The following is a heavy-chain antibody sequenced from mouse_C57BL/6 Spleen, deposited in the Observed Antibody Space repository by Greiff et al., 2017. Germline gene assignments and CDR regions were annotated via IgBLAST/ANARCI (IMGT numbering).Heavy chain of an antibody. CDR1: GYTFTGYW. CDR2: ILPGSGST. Sequence: VKLMESGAELMKPGASVKLSCKATGYTFTGYWIEWVKQRPGHGLEWIGEILPGSGSTNYNEKFKGKAPFTAATSSDTAYMQLSSLTTEDYAIDYCARDSPYYYGSKGYFDVWGTGTTVTVSS. V-gene: IGHV1-9*01. CDR3: ARDSPYYYGSKGYFDV. J-gene: IGHJ1*03. D-gene: IGHD1-1*01.